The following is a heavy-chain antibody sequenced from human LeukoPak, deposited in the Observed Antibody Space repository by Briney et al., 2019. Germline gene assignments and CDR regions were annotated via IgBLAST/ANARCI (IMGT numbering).Heavy chain of an antibody. CDR3: AREVGSFDY. J-gene: IGHJ4*02. Sequence: PGGSLRLSCAASGFTFSSYSMNWVRQAPGKGLEWVSYISSSTIYYADSLKGRFTISRDNSKNTLYLQMNSLRAEDTAVYYCAREVGSFDYWGQGTLVTVSS. CDR2: ISSSTI. D-gene: IGHD1-26*01. CDR1: GFTFSSYS. V-gene: IGHV3-48*01.